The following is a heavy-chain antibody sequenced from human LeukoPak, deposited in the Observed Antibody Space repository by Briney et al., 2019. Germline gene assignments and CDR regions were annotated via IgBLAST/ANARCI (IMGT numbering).Heavy chain of an antibody. D-gene: IGHD2-15*01. CDR2: ISGSDDRT. CDR3: AKGDGGSCSSSSCSTYFDY. Sequence: GGSLTLSCVAFGFTFSTYAMSWVRQAPGKGLEWVSAISGSDDRTWYADSVKGRFIISRDNSKNTLYLQMKGLRAEDTAIYYCAKGDGGSCSSSSCSTYFDYWGQGTLVTVSS. J-gene: IGHJ4*02. CDR1: GFTFSTYA. V-gene: IGHV3-23*01.